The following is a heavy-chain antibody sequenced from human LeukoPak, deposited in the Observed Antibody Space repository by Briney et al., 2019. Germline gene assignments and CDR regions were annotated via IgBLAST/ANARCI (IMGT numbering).Heavy chain of an antibody. CDR1: VYTFTSYG. CDR3: ARDSEDIVVVPAAMCSY. V-gene: IGHV1-18*01. D-gene: IGHD2-2*01. J-gene: IGHJ4*02. Sequence: ASVKVSCKASVYTFTSYGISWVRQAPGQGLEWMGWISAYNGNTNHAQKLQGRVTMTTDTSTSTAYMELRSLRSDDTAVYYCARDSEDIVVVPAAMCSYWGQGTLVTVSS. CDR2: ISAYNGNT.